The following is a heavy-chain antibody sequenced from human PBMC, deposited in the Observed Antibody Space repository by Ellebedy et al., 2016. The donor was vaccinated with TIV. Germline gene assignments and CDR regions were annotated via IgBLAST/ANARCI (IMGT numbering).Heavy chain of an antibody. Sequence: GESLKISCQTSGYDFVNYWVTWVRKMPGKGLEWMGQIDPSDSFTNYSPSFQGHVTMSVDKSFSTAYVQWSSLEASDTAIYYWARRGGGDYDDFWGQGTLVTVSS. CDR1: GYDFVNYW. V-gene: IGHV5-10-1*01. CDR2: IDPSDSFT. J-gene: IGHJ4*02. D-gene: IGHD4-17*01. CDR3: ARRGGGDYDDF.